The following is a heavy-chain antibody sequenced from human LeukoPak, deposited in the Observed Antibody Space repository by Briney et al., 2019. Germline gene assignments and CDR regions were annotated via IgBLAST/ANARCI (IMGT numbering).Heavy chain of an antibody. CDR1: GFTFSSYW. D-gene: IGHD3-10*01. CDR2: IRYDGSNK. V-gene: IGHV3-30*02. CDR3: AKRGREPDGSGSYIDY. Sequence: GGSLRLSCAASGFTFSSYWMSWVRQAPGKGLEWVAFIRYDGSNKYYADSVKGRFTISRDNSKNTLYLQMNSLRAEDTAVYYCAKRGREPDGSGSYIDYWGQGTLVTVSS. J-gene: IGHJ4*02.